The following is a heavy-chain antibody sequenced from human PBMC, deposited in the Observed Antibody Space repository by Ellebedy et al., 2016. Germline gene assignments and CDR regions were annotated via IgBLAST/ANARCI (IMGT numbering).Heavy chain of an antibody. CDR2: ISDSGGGT. V-gene: IGHV3-23*01. D-gene: IGHD2-15*01. J-gene: IGHJ1*01. CDR1: GFTFSNYF. CDR3: REGHYSDV. Sequence: GGSLRLXXATSGFTFSNYFMTWIRQAPGKGLEWVSAISDSGGGTYFADSVKGRFTISRDNSRNILYLHMNSLRVDDTAKYYCREGHYSDVWGQGTLVTVSS.